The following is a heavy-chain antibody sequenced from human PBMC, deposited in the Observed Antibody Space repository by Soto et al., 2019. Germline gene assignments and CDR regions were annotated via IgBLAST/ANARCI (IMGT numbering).Heavy chain of an antibody. CDR2: INAGNGNT. CDR3: ARGVGLYYFDY. J-gene: IGHJ4*02. D-gene: IGHD1-26*01. Sequence: QVQLVQSGAEVKKPGASVKVSCKASGYTFTSYAMHWVRQAPVQRLEWMGWINAGNGNTKDSQKFQGRVTITRDTSASTAYMELSSLRSEDTDVYYCARGVGLYYFDYWGQGTLVTVSS. V-gene: IGHV1-3*01. CDR1: GYTFTSYA.